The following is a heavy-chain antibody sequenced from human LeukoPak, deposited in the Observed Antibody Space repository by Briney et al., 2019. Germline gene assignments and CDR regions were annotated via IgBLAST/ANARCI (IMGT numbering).Heavy chain of an antibody. CDR2: ISSNSNYM. J-gene: IGHJ4*02. D-gene: IGHD3-10*01. V-gene: IGHV3-21*01. Sequence: PGGSLRLSCAASGFTFSSYSMNWVRQAPGKGLEWVSSISSNSNYMYYADSVKGRFTISRDNAKNSLYMQMNSLRVEDTAVYYCASWYYYGSGSFLLWGQGTLVTVSS. CDR1: GFTFSSYS. CDR3: ASWYYYGSGSFLL.